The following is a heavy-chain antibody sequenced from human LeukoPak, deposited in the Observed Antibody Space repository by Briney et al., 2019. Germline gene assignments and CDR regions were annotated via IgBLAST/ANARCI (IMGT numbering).Heavy chain of an antibody. D-gene: IGHD5-12*01. CDR1: GFTFSNHV. CDR3: AKGGGYEAQYYYYLDV. V-gene: IGHV3-23*01. J-gene: IGHJ6*03. CDR2: ITASGDST. Sequence: GGSLRLSCAASGFTFSNHVMIWVRQAPGKGLEWVSGITASGDSTYYADSVEGRFTMSRDNSKNTVYLQMKSLRAEDTAVYYCAKGGGYEAQYYYYLDVWGKGTTVTISS.